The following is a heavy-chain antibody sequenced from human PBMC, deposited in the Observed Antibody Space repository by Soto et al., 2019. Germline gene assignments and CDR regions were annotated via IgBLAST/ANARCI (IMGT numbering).Heavy chain of an antibody. V-gene: IGHV4-59*08. D-gene: IGHD3-9*01. CDR3: ARHSSQNFDWLEY. Sequence: QVQLQESGPGLVRPSETLSLTCTVSGGSISPYYWSWVRQPPGKGLEWIAFIFYSGSTNYNPSLNSRVTISVDTSKNQFSLKLTSVTAADTAVYYCARHSSQNFDWLEYWGQGTLVTVSS. CDR1: GGSISPYY. J-gene: IGHJ4*02. CDR2: IFYSGST.